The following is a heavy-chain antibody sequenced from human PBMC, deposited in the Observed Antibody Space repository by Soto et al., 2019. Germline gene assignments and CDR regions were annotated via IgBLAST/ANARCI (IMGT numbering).Heavy chain of an antibody. Sequence: SETLSLTCTVSGGSISSGGYYWSWIRQHPGKGLEWIGYIYYSGSTYHNPSLKSRVTISVDTSKNQFSLKLSSVTAADTAVYYCARVVVAAIHAFDIWGQGTMVTVSS. D-gene: IGHD2-15*01. J-gene: IGHJ3*02. CDR3: ARVVVAAIHAFDI. V-gene: IGHV4-31*03. CDR1: GGSISSGGYY. CDR2: IYYSGST.